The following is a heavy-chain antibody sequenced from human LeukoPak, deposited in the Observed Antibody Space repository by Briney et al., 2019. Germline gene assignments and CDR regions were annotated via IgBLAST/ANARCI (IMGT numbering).Heavy chain of an antibody. Sequence: GGSLRLSCAASGFTFSSYSINWVRQAPGKGLEWVSFITGGSSSIFYADSVKGRFTISRDNATNLVYLQMNSLRDDDTAVDYCARARSGWYMDYWGQGTLVTVSS. J-gene: IGHJ4*02. D-gene: IGHD6-19*01. CDR2: ITGGSSSI. CDR3: ARARSGWYMDY. CDR1: GFTFSSYS. V-gene: IGHV3-48*02.